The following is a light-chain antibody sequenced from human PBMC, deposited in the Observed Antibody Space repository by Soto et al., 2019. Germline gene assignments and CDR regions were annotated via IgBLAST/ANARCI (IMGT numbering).Light chain of an antibody. CDR1: QALSNY. V-gene: IGKV1-9*01. J-gene: IGKJ4*01. CDR3: QQLSRYPLT. CDR2: SAS. Sequence: DIPLTQSPSVLSASVVDTVTITCRASQALSNYLAWYQQKPGKAPDLLIYSASTVQSWVPSRFSCSGSETEFSLTNRAVKPEAFAIYYCQQLSRYPLTFGGGTKVDIK.